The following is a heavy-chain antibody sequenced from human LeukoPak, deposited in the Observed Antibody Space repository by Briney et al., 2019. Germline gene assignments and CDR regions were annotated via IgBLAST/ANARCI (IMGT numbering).Heavy chain of an antibody. CDR1: GGSISSSSYY. D-gene: IGHD3-10*01. J-gene: IGHJ2*01. CDR2: IYYSGST. Sequence: SETLSLTCTVSGGSISSSSYYWGWIRQPPGKGLEWIGSIYYSGSTYYNPSLKSRVTISVDTSKNQFSLKLSSVTAADTAVYYCARLTMVRGVIHWYFDLWGRGTLVTVSS. V-gene: IGHV4-39*07. CDR3: ARLTMVRGVIHWYFDL.